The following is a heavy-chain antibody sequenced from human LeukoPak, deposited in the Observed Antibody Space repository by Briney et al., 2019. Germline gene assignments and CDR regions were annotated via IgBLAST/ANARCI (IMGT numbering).Heavy chain of an antibody. J-gene: IGHJ4*02. CDR1: GYTFTGYY. Sequence: ASVKVSCKASGYTFTGYYMHWVRQAPGQGLEWMGWINPNSGGTNYAQKFQGRVTMTRDTSISSAYMELSRLRSDDTAVYYCARADYGDYSTFDYWGQGTLVTVSS. D-gene: IGHD4-17*01. CDR2: INPNSGGT. V-gene: IGHV1-2*02. CDR3: ARADYGDYSTFDY.